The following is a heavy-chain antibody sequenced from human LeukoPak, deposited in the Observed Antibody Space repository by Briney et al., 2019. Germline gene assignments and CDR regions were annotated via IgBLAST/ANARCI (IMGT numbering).Heavy chain of an antibody. Sequence: PSETQSLTCTVSGDSISRSYWSWIRQPPGKGLEWIGYVYYSGSTNYNPSLKSRVTISIDTSKNQFSLKLNSVTAADTAVYYCAKRLRRSGPAFDPWGQGTQVSVFS. CDR1: GDSISRSY. D-gene: IGHD1-26*01. V-gene: IGHV4-59*01. J-gene: IGHJ5*02. CDR3: AKRLRRSGPAFDP. CDR2: VYYSGST.